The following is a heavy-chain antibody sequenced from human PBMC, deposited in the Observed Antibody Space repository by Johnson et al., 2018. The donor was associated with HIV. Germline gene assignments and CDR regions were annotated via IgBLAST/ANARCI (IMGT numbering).Heavy chain of an antibody. D-gene: IGHD3-10*01. CDR3: ARASGEWDAFDI. CDR1: GITVGTNY. J-gene: IGHJ3*02. V-gene: IGHV3-66*01. CDR2: IFSVGDV. Sequence: MLLVESGGGLVQPGGSLRLSCAASGITVGTNYMSWVRQAPGKGLEWVSVIFSVGDVYYANSVKGRFTIFRDNSKNTLYLQMGSLRAEDMAVYYCARASGEWDAFDIWGQGTVVTVSS.